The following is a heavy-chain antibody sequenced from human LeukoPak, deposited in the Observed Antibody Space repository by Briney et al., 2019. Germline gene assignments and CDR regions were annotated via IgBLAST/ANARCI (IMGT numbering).Heavy chain of an antibody. J-gene: IGHJ3*01. V-gene: IGHV3-23*01. CDR2: SSSGGANP. Sequence: GGSLRLSCAASGFTFSKYALVWVRQAPGKELEWVSASSSGGANPLYADAVKGRFTISRDNSKNALYLQMNSLRAEDTAVYFCGRDPNGDYVGAFEFWGHGTTVIVSS. CDR3: GRDPNGDYVGAFEF. CDR1: GFTFSKYA. D-gene: IGHD4-17*01.